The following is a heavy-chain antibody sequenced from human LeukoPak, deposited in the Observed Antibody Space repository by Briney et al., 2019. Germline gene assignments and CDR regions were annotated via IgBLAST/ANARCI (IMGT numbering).Heavy chain of an antibody. Sequence: RRASVKVSCKASGGTFSSYAISWVRQAPGQGLEWMGGIIPIFGTANYAQKFQGRVTITADESTSTAYMELSSLRSDDTAVYYCARDPSTVTTLYNWFDPWGQGTLVTVSS. V-gene: IGHV1-69*13. D-gene: IGHD4-17*01. CDR3: ARDPSTVTTLYNWFDP. CDR2: IIPIFGTA. J-gene: IGHJ5*02. CDR1: GGTFSSYA.